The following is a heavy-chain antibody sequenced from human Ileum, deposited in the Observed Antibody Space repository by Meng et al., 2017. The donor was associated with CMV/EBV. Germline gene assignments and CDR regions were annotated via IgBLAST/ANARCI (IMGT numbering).Heavy chain of an antibody. D-gene: IGHD4-17*01. J-gene: IGHJ4*02. Sequence: YCKASGYTFTSYAMHWVRQAPGQGLEWMGWINGANGNTKYSQKFQDRVTFTRDTSANTAYMEMRSLRSEDTAVYYCARIESGAHFDSWGQGTLVTVSS. CDR1: GYTFTSYA. V-gene: IGHV1-3*01. CDR2: INGANGNT. CDR3: ARIESGAHFDS.